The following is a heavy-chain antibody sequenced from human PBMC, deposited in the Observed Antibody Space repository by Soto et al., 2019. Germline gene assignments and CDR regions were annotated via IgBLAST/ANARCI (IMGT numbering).Heavy chain of an antibody. CDR1: GFTFGDYA. J-gene: IGHJ6*02. V-gene: IGHV3-49*03. CDR2: IRSKAYGETT. D-gene: IGHD2-2*01. CDR3: TRYTYTSRYSYFGMDA. Sequence: PGGSLRLSCTCSGFTFGDYAISWSRQAPGKGLEWVGVIRSKAYGETTDYAASVKGRFTILRDDSKSIAYLQLNSLQSEDTGVYYCTRYTYTSRYSYFGMDAWGHGTTVTVSS.